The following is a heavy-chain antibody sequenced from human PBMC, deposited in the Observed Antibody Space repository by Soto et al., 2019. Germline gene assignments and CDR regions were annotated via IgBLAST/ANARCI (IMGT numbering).Heavy chain of an antibody. Sequence: ASVKVSCKASGGTFSGYTISWVRQAPGQGLEWMGRIIADLGITNYAQKLQGRVTITTDTSTSTAYMELRSLRSDDTAVYYCARDAAVRLFDYWGQGTLVTVS. CDR2: IIADLGIT. CDR3: ARDAAVRLFDY. V-gene: IGHV1-18*01. D-gene: IGHD6-19*01. CDR1: GGTFSGYT. J-gene: IGHJ4*02.